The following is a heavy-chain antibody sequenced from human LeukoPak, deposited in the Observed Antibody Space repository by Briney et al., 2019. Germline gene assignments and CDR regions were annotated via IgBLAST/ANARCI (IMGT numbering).Heavy chain of an antibody. CDR1: GYTFTGYY. CDR2: INPNSGGT. D-gene: IGHD5-18*01. V-gene: IGHV1-2*02. CDR3: AQALSYGHYYFDY. Sequence: VASVKVSCKASGYTFTGYYMHWVRQAPGQGLEWMGWINPNSGGTNYAQKFQGRVTMTRDTSISTAYMELSSLRSEDTAVYYCAQALSYGHYYFDYWGQGTLVTVSS. J-gene: IGHJ4*02.